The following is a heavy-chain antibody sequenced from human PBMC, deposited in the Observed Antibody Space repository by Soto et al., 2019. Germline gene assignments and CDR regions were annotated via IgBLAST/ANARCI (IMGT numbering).Heavy chain of an antibody. J-gene: IGHJ4*02. CDR3: ARRVGTWPFHFDY. Sequence: PGGSLRLSCAASGFTFSSYWMHWVRQAPGKGLVWVSRISDDGSSTTYADSVRGRVTISVDTSINTAYVQWSSLQASDTAIYYCARRVGTWPFHFDYWGQGTLVTVSS. CDR2: ISDDGSST. V-gene: IGHV3-74*03. CDR1: GFTFSSYW.